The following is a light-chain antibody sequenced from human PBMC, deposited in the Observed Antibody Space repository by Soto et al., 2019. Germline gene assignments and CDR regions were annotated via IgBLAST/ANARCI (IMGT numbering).Light chain of an antibody. CDR1: QNVNNC. CDR3: QHYNSYWT. J-gene: IGKJ1*01. V-gene: IGKV1-5*03. Sequence: DIQMTQSPSTLSASVGDRVTITCRASQNVNNCLAWYQQKPGKAPKLLIHKASNLESGVPSRFSGSGSGTVFSLTISRLQPDDVATYYCQHYNSYWTFGQGTKVEIK. CDR2: KAS.